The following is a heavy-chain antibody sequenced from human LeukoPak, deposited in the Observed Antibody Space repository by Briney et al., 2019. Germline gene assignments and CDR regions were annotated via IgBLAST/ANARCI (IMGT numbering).Heavy chain of an antibody. CDR2: IYYIGST. V-gene: IGHV4-59*12. Sequence: SETLSLTCTVSGGSISSYYWSWIRQPPGKGLEWIGYIYYIGSTKYNPYLKSRVTISVDTTKNQFSLKLSSVTAADTAVYYCARGGGRWLQFPSKFDYWGQGTLVTVSS. CDR3: ARGGGRWLQFPSKFDY. J-gene: IGHJ4*02. D-gene: IGHD5-24*01. CDR1: GGSISSYY.